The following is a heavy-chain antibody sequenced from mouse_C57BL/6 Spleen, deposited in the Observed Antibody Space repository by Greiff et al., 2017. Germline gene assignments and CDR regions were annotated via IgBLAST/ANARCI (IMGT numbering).Heavy chain of an antibody. CDR1: GFTFSSYA. J-gene: IGHJ4*01. V-gene: IGHV5-4*01. Sequence: EVKVVESGGGLVKPGGSLKLSCAASGFTFSSYAMSWVRQTPEKRLEWVATISDGGSYTYYPDNVKGRFTISRDNAKNNLYLQMSHLKSEDTAMYYCARDGLRLPHYYAMDYWGQGTSVTVSS. D-gene: IGHD3-2*02. CDR2: ISDGGSYT. CDR3: ARDGLRLPHYYAMDY.